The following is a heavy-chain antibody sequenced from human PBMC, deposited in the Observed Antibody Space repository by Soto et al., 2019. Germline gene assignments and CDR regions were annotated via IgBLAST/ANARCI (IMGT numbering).Heavy chain of an antibody. D-gene: IGHD3-16*01. Sequence: QLQLQESGPGLVKPWETLSLTCTVSGDSISSSHHYWAWVRQPPGKGLEWIVSTYYRGSTFYSPSLRGRVTTSVDTSTNQLSLKLKSVTAADTAVYFCARHGAWAPLDWGQGTLVTVSS. CDR3: ARHGAWAPLD. CDR1: GDSISSSHHY. J-gene: IGHJ4*02. V-gene: IGHV4-39*01. CDR2: TYYRGST.